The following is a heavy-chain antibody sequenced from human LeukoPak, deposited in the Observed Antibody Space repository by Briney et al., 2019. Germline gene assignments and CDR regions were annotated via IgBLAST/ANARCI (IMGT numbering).Heavy chain of an antibody. CDR3: ARGRKYSYGYRVNELGSGYFDN. V-gene: IGHV4-59*01. CDR1: GGSISSYY. D-gene: IGHD5-18*01. J-gene: IGHJ4*02. CDR2: IYYSGST. Sequence: KPSETLSLTCTVSGGSISSYYWSWIRQPPGKGLEWIGYIYYSGSTNYNPSLKSRVTISVDTSKNQFSLKLSSVTAADTAVYYCARGRKYSYGYRVNELGSGYFDNWGQGTLVTVSS.